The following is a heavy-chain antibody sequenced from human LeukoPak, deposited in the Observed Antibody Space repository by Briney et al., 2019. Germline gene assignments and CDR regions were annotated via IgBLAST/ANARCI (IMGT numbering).Heavy chain of an antibody. CDR1: GFIFNSYA. Sequence: PGGSLRLSCAASGFIFNSYAMRWVRQAPGKGLEWVTAISGTGGTTYYADSVKGRFTISRDNAKNSLYLQMNSLRAEDTAVYYCARAGGGGYYFDYWGQGTLVTVSS. CDR3: ARAGGGGYYFDY. CDR2: ISGTGGTT. J-gene: IGHJ4*02. D-gene: IGHD3-10*01. V-gene: IGHV3-23*01.